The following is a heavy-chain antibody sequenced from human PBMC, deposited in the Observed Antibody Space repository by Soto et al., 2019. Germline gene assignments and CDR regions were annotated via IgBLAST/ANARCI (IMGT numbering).Heavy chain of an antibody. CDR3: ASGWQLASSLEY. D-gene: IGHD6-6*01. Sequence: AVKVSCKASGGTFSIYAINWVRQAPGQGLQWMGGIAPMFGTTSYPQKFQGRVTLTADKSTGTAHMQLNSLTSEDTAVYYCASGWQLASSLEYWGQGTPVTVSS. J-gene: IGHJ4*01. CDR1: GGTFSIYA. CDR2: IAPMFGTT. V-gene: IGHV1-69*06.